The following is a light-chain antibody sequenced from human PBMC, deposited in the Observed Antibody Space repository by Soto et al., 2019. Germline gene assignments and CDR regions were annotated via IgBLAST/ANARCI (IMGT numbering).Light chain of an antibody. CDR2: KVS. V-gene: IGKV2-30*01. Sequence: DVVMTQSPLSLPVTLGQAASISCRSSQGLVYGDGHTYMHWFQQRPVQSPRRLIYKVSNRDSGVPDRFSCSASGTNFTLKISRVEAEDVGVYYCMQGTHWPPTFGGGTKVEIK. J-gene: IGKJ4*01. CDR1: QGLVYGDGHTY. CDR3: MQGTHWPPT.